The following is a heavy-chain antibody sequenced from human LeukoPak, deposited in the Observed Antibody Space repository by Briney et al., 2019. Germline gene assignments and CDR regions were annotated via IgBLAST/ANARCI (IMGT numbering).Heavy chain of an antibody. CDR3: ARGGYDSSGYYFDY. Sequence: SETLSLTCTVSGDSISTTDYYWAWIRQPPGKGLEWIGEINHSGSTNYNPSLKSRVTISVDTSKNQFSLKLSSVTAADTAVYYCARGGYDSSGYYFDYWGQGTLVTVSS. V-gene: IGHV4-34*01. J-gene: IGHJ4*02. D-gene: IGHD3-22*01. CDR1: GDSISTTDYY. CDR2: INHSGST.